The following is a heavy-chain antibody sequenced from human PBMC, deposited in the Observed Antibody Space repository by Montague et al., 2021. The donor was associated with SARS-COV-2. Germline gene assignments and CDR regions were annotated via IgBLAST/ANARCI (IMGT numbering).Heavy chain of an antibody. CDR1: GGSISSSSYY. V-gene: IGHV4-39*01. J-gene: IGHJ5*02. Sequence: SETLSLTCTVSGGSISSSSYYWGWIRQPPGKGLEWIGSIYYSGSTYYNPSLKSRVTISVDTSKNQSSLTLSSVTAADTAVYYCAADYGARDWFDPWGQGTLVTVSS. D-gene: IGHD4-17*01. CDR2: IYYSGST. CDR3: AADYGARDWFDP.